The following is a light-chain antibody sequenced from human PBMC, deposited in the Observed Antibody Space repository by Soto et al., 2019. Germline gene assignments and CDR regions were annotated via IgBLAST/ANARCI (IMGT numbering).Light chain of an antibody. CDR3: QQYGSSLYT. J-gene: IGKJ2*01. Sequence: EIVLTQSPGTLSLSPGERATLSCRASQSVSSSYLAWYQQKPGQAPRLLIYGTSTRATGIPDRFSSSGSGTDFILTISRLEPEDFAVYYCQQYGSSLYTFGQGTKLEIK. CDR1: QSVSSSY. V-gene: IGKV3-20*01. CDR2: GTS.